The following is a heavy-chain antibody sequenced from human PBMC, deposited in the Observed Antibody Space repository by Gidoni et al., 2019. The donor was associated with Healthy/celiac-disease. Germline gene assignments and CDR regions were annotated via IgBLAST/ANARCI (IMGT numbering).Heavy chain of an antibody. Sequence: QVQLVQSGAEVKKPGASVKVSCKASGYTFTSYAMHWVRQAPGQRLEWMGWINAGNGNTKYSQKFQGRVTITRDTSASTAYMELSSLRSEDTAVYYCARVPSGYGEDAFDIWGQGTMVTVSS. CDR1: GYTFTSYA. J-gene: IGHJ3*02. CDR2: INAGNGNT. CDR3: ARVPSGYGEDAFDI. V-gene: IGHV1-3*01. D-gene: IGHD2-15*01.